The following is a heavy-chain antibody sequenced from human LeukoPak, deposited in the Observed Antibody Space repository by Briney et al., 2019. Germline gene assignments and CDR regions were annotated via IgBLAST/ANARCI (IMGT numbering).Heavy chain of an antibody. CDR2: IWYDDTNK. D-gene: IGHD3-22*01. J-gene: IGHJ4*02. CDR1: GFTFSDYG. Sequence: GKSLRLSCTASGFTFSDYGMHWVRQPPGKGLEWVAIIWYDDTNKNYADSVKGRFTISRDNSKNTLSLQMSSLRAEDTAVYHCARGVDYYENSGTIDYWGQGTLVTVSS. CDR3: ARGVDYYENSGTIDY. V-gene: IGHV3-33*01.